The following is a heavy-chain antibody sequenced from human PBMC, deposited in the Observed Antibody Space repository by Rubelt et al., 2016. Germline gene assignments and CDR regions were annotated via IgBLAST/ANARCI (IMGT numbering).Heavy chain of an antibody. V-gene: IGHV3-23*01. J-gene: IGHJ5*01. CDR1: GFIFTNYA. CDR2: ISGNGDAR. Sequence: EVHLLESGGGLVQPGGSLRLSCAASGFIFTNYAMGWVRQAPGKGLEWLAAISGNGDARYYADSVRGRFTLSRDNSKNTLYLQMNSLRAEDTAVYYCAKEQKVVPAANWFDSWGQGTLVTVSS. D-gene: IGHD2-2*01. CDR3: AKEQKVVPAANWFDS.